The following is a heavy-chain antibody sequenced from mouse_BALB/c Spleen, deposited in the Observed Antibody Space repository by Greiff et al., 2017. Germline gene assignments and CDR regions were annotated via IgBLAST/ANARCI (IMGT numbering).Heavy chain of an antibody. D-gene: IGHD2-1*01. Sequence: EVQLVESGGGLVKPGGSLKLSCAASGFAFSSYDMSWVRQTPEKRLEWVAYISSGGGSTYYPDTVKGRFTISRDNAKNTLYLQMSSLKSEDTAMYYCARNYGNYWYFDVWGAGTTVTVSS. V-gene: IGHV5-12-1*01. CDR3: ARNYGNYWYFDV. CDR1: GFAFSSYD. J-gene: IGHJ1*01. CDR2: ISSGGGST.